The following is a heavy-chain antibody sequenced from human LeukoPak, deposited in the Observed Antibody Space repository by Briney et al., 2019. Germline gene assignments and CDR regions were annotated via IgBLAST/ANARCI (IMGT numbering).Heavy chain of an antibody. D-gene: IGHD3-22*01. CDR3: AKDRITMMAVALYYFDY. Sequence: PGGSLRLSCAASGFTFSSYAMSWVRQAPGKGLEWVSAISGSGGSTYYADSVKGRFTISRDNSKNTLYLQMNSLRAEDTAVYYCAKDRITMMAVALYYFDYWGQGTLVTVSS. CDR1: GFTFSSYA. J-gene: IGHJ4*02. V-gene: IGHV3-23*01. CDR2: ISGSGGST.